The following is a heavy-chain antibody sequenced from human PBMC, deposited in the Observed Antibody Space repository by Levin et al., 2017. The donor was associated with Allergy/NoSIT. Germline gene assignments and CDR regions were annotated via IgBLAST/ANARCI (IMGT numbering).Heavy chain of an antibody. D-gene: IGHD2-21*01. Sequence: PGGSLRLSCAASGFRFSDNVINWVRQAPAKGLEWVSVSSGSGDNTYYADPVKGRCTISRDTSKNTLFLQMNSLIADATAIYYFFRTPTAIVVAPYFDSWGQGTLVTVSS. CDR2: SSGSGDNT. CDR3: FRTPTAIVVAPYFDS. J-gene: IGHJ4*02. V-gene: IGHV3-23*01. CDR1: GFRFSDNV.